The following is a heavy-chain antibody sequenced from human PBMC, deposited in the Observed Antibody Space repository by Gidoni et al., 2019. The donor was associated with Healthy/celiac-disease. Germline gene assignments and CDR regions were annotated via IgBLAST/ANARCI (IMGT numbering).Heavy chain of an antibody. D-gene: IGHD6-13*01. CDR3: ARVEGIAASGGIWYFDL. V-gene: IGHV4-31*03. J-gene: IGHJ2*01. CDR1: GGSISSGGYY. CDR2: INYSGST. Sequence: QVPLQESAPGLVKPSQTLSLTCTVSGGSISSGGYYWSWIRQHPGKGLEWIGYINYSGSTYYNPSLKSRVTISVDTSKNQFSLKLSSVTAADTAVYYCARVEGIAASGGIWYFDLWGRGTLVTVSS.